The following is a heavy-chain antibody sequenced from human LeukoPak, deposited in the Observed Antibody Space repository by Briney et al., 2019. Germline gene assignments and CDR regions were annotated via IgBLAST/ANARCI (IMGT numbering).Heavy chain of an antibody. CDR2: IYYSGSA. V-gene: IGHV4-39*01. D-gene: IGHD3-10*01. CDR3: ARLRAGSHDRLGFDY. J-gene: IGHJ4*02. Sequence: SETLSLTCTVSGGSIISSAYYWGWIRQPPGKELEWIGSIYYSGSAYYNPSLRSRVTISVDTSKNLFSLKLSSVTAADTAVYYCARLRAGSHDRLGFDYWGQGTLVTVSS. CDR1: GGSIISSAYY.